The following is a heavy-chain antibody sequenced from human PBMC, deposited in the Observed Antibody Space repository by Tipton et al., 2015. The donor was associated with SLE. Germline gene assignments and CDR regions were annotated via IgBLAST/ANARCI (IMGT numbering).Heavy chain of an antibody. CDR2: ISYSGST. D-gene: IGHD3-3*01. V-gene: IGHV4-59*02. J-gene: IGHJ4*02. CDR3: ARDSRTYYDFWSGYSFED. CDR1: GGSVSSYY. Sequence: TLSLTCTVSGGSVSSYYWSWIRQPPGKGLEWIGYISYSGSTNYNPSLKSRVTISVDTSKNQFSLKLSSVTAADTAVYYCARDSRTYYDFWSGYSFEDWGQGTLVTVFS.